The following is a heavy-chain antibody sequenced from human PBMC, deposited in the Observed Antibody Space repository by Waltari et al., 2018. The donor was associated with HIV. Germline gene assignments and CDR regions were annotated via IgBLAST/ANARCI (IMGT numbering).Heavy chain of an antibody. J-gene: IGHJ4*02. V-gene: IGHV3-74*01. D-gene: IGHD6-19*01. Sequence: EVQLVESGGGLVQPGGSMRLSCAAPGFTFSTSVMHWGRQAPGKGLVWVSRIYTDGGTASYADSVKGRFTISRDNAKNTLYLQMNSLRAEDTAVYYCARRHSSVGILDSWGQGTLVTVSS. CDR1: GFTFSTSV. CDR2: IYTDGGTA. CDR3: ARRHSSVGILDS.